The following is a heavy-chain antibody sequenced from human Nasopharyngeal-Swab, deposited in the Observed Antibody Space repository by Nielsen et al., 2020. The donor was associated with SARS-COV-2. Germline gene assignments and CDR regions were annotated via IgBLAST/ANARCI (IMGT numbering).Heavy chain of an antibody. CDR1: GYTFTGYY. J-gene: IGHJ4*02. Sequence: ASVKVSCKASGYTFTGYYMHWVRQAPGQGLEWMGRINPNSGGTNYAQKFQGRVTMTRDTSISTAYMELSRLRSDDTAVYYCTTVAGSYGRFDYWGQGTLVTVSS. D-gene: IGHD1-26*01. V-gene: IGHV1-2*06. CDR2: INPNSGGT. CDR3: TTVAGSYGRFDY.